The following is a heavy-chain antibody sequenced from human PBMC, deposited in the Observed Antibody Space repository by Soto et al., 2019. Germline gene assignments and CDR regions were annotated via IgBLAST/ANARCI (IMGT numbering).Heavy chain of an antibody. CDR2: IYYSGST. CDR1: GDSISSGDYY. D-gene: IGHD3-22*01. V-gene: IGHV4-30-4*01. Sequence: TLSLTCIVSGDSISSGDYYGSWIRQPPGQGLEWIGYIYYSGSTYSNPSLRSRLIISLDTSNNQFSLKLGSVTAADTAVYFCARLFAYYDKEPGAFDIWGQGTMVTVSS. CDR3: ARLFAYYDKEPGAFDI. J-gene: IGHJ3*02.